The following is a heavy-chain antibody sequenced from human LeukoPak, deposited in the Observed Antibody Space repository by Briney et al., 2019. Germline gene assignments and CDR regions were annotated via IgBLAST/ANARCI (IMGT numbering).Heavy chain of an antibody. CDR2: IYTNGNT. Sequence: SETLSLTCTVSGGSVSSYHWSWVRQPAGKGLEWIGRIYTNGNTSSNPSLKSRVTMSLDPSKNQFSMKLSSVTAADTAVYYCASGLIFCSSTSCQIDYWGQGTLVTVSS. CDR3: ASGLIFCSSTSCQIDY. CDR1: GGSVSSYH. J-gene: IGHJ4*02. D-gene: IGHD2-2*01. V-gene: IGHV4-4*07.